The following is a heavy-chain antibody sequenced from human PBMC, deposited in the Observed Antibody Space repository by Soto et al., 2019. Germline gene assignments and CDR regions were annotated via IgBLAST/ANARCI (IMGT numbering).Heavy chain of an antibody. D-gene: IGHD3-9*01. J-gene: IGHJ1*01. CDR1: GRSIGSCYY. CDR3: VRAKFESTGWHQFDI. V-gene: IGHV4-31*03. CDR2: IYYRGNT. Sequence: TLSVTCTVPGRSIGSCYYRSWIGQHPVKGLEWIGYIYYRGNTYYNPSLKGRVTLPVDSSKNQISLALTSVTAADTAVYYCVRAKFESTGWHQFDIWGQGTLVTVSS.